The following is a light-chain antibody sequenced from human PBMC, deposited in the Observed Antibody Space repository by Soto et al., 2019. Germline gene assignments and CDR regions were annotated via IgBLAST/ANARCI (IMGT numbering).Light chain of an antibody. J-gene: IGKJ1*01. Sequence: DVQMTQSQSAMSASVGDTVTITCRASQGISNYLAWFQQKPGKVPERLIFGASSLQSGVPSRFSGRGYGTEFTLTISSLQPEDFATYYCLQHNTYPRSSGQGTKVDI. CDR2: GAS. CDR3: LQHNTYPRS. CDR1: QGISNY. V-gene: IGKV1-17*03.